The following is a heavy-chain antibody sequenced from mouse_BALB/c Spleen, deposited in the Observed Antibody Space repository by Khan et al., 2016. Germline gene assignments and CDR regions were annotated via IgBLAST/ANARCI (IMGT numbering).Heavy chain of an antibody. Sequence: IQLVQSGTELVKPGASVKLSCTASGFNIKDTYMHWVKQRPEQGLEWIGRLDPANGNTKYDPKFQGKATITADTSSNTAYLQLSSLTSEDTAVYYCARVGDYGYWGQGTTLTVSS. J-gene: IGHJ2*01. V-gene: IGHV14-3*02. D-gene: IGHD2-4*01. CDR2: LDPANGNT. CDR1: GFNIKDTY. CDR3: ARVGDYGY.